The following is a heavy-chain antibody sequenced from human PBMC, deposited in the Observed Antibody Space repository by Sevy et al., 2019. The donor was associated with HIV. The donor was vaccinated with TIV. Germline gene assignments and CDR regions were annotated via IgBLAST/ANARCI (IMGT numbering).Heavy chain of an antibody. CDR2: IWYDGTNK. J-gene: IGHJ4*02. D-gene: IGHD3-10*01. CDR1: GFTFSSYG. V-gene: IGHV3-33*01. Sequence: GGSLRLSCAASGFTFSSYGMHWVRQAPDKGLEWVAVIWYDGTNKYYADSVKGRFTISRGNSKNTLYLQRSSLGAEDTAVYYCARDKLPPVMVTMVRGALSYFFDYWGQGTLVTVSS. CDR3: ARDKLPPVMVTMVRGALSYFFDY.